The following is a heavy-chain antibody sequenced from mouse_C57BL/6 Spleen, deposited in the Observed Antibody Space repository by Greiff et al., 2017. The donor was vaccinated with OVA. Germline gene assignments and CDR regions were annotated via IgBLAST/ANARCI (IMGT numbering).Heavy chain of an antibody. CDR1: GFNIKDDY. CDR3: NTGLPWYFDV. J-gene: IGHJ1*03. D-gene: IGHD2-2*01. V-gene: IGHV14-4*01. CDR2: IDPENGDT. Sequence: EVQLQESGAELVRPGASVKLSCTASGFNIKDDYMHWVKQRPEQGLEWIGWIDPENGDTEYASKFQGKATITADTASNTAYLQLNSLTSEDTAVYYCNTGLPWYFDVWGTGTTVTVSS.